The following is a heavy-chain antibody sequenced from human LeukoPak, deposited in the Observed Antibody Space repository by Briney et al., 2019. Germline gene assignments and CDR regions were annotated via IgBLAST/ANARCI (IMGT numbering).Heavy chain of an antibody. D-gene: IGHD3-3*01. CDR1: GFTFSSYA. Sequence: GGSLRLSCAASGFTFSSYAMSWVRQAPGKGLEWVSSISSSSSYIYYADSVKGRFTISRDNAKNSLYLQMNSLRAEDTAVYYCARDHYTIFGVVINYYYGMDVWGQGTTVTVSS. CDR2: ISSSSSYI. CDR3: ARDHYTIFGVVINYYYGMDV. J-gene: IGHJ6*02. V-gene: IGHV3-21*01.